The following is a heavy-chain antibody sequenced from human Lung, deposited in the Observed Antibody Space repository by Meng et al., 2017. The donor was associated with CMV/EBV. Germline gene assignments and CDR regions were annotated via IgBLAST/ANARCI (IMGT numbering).Heavy chain of an antibody. CDR1: GFTFSRYS. Sequence: SCAASGFTFSRYSMNWVRQAPGKGLEWVSSIRSSRRYIYYTDSVKGRFTISTDNAKTSLYLQMSSLRAEDTAVYYCARGREELITTFEVATSSSYGMDVWXQGTTVTVSS. CDR3: ARGREELITTFEVATSSSYGMDV. J-gene: IGHJ6*02. CDR2: IRSSRRYI. V-gene: IGHV3-21*01. D-gene: IGHD3-3*01.